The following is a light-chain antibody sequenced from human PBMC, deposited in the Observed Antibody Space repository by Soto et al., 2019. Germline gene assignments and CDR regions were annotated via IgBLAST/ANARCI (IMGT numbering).Light chain of an antibody. Sequence: DIQMTQSPSFVSASVGDRVTITCRASQAVSTWLAWYQQKPGDAPKLLIYAASTLQSGVPSRFSGSGSGTDFTLTIRSLQPEDFATYYCQQADSFPLSFGGGTKVEI. J-gene: IGKJ4*01. CDR3: QQADSFPLS. V-gene: IGKV1-12*01. CDR2: AAS. CDR1: QAVSTW.